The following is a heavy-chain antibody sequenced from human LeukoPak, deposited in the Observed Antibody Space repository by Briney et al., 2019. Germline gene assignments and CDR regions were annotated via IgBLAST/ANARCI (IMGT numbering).Heavy chain of an antibody. CDR1: GYTFTSYY. V-gene: IGHV1-69*02. CDR2: IIPILGIA. J-gene: IGHJ4*02. CDR3: ARRGYCSGGSCYSPFDY. Sequence: ASVKVSCKASGYTFTSYYMHWVRQAPGQGLEWMGRIIPILGIANYAQKFQGRVTITADKSTSTAYMELSSLRSEDTAVYYCARRGYCSGGSCYSPFDYWGQGTLVTVSP. D-gene: IGHD2-15*01.